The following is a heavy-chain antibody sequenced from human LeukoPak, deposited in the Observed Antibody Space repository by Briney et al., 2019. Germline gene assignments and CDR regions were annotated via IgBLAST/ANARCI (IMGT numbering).Heavy chain of an antibody. D-gene: IGHD6-13*01. J-gene: IGHJ3*02. CDR2: IYPGDSDT. V-gene: IGHV5-51*01. CDR3: ARLGIAAAGKKGAFDI. Sequence: GESLKISCKGSGYSFTSYWIGWVRQMPGKGLEWMGIIYPGDSDTRYSPSFQGQVTISADKPISTAYLQWSSLKASDTAMYYCARLGIAAAGKKGAFDIWGQGTMVTVSS. CDR1: GYSFTSYW.